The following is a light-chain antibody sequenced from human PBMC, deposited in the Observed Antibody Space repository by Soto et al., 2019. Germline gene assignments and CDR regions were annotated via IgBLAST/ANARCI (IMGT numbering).Light chain of an antibody. Sequence: DLQMTQSPSSLSASVGDRLTITCRASQSISTYLNWYQPKPGKAXXLLIYTASSLQSGVPSRFSGRGSGTDFTLTISSLQPEDFATYYCQQSYSITFGQGTRLEI. CDR3: QQSYSIT. V-gene: IGKV1-39*01. CDR1: QSISTY. J-gene: IGKJ5*01. CDR2: TAS.